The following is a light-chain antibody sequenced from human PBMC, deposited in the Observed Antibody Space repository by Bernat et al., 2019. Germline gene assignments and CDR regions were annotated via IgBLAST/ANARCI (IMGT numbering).Light chain of an antibody. CDR1: QGIANL. V-gene: IGKV1-27*01. CDR3: QKYNRVPLT. Sequence: DIQMTQSPSSLSASPGDRVTITCRASQGIANLLAWYQQKPGKVPTVLIHGASTLQSGVPSRFNGSGSGTEFTLTISSLQPEDVATYYCQKYNRVPLTFGGGTKVEIK. CDR2: GAS. J-gene: IGKJ4*02.